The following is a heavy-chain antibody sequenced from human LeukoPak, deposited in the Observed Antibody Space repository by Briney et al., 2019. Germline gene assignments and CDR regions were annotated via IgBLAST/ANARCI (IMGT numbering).Heavy chain of an antibody. CDR2: INHSGST. V-gene: IGHV4-34*01. CDR1: GGSFSGYY. Sequence: SETLSLTCAVYGGSFSGYYWSWIRQPPGKGLEWIGEINHSGSTNYNPSLKSRVTISVDTSKNQFSLQLGSVTAADTAVYYCARGGVGWYYYDSSGYYARLPSDYWGQGTLVTVSS. J-gene: IGHJ4*02. CDR3: ARGGVGWYYYDSSGYYARLPSDY. D-gene: IGHD3-22*01.